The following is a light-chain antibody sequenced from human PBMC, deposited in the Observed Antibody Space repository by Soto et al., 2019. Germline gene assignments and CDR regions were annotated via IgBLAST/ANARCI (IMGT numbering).Light chain of an antibody. CDR3: YSYTSSSTYV. V-gene: IGLV2-14*01. Sequence: QSVLTQPASVSGSPGQSITISCSGTGSDVGAYNYVSWYQQHPAKAPKLMIFDVSNRPSGVSDRFSGSKSGNTASLTISGLQAEDEADYYCYSYTSSSTYVFGSGTKVTVL. CDR1: GSDVGAYNY. J-gene: IGLJ1*01. CDR2: DVS.